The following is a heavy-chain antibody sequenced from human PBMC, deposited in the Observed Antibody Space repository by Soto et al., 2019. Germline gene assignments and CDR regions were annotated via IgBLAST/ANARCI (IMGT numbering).Heavy chain of an antibody. CDR2: IIPILGIA. J-gene: IGHJ4*01. CDR3: AREGTLTYYFDY. D-gene: IGHD3-10*01. Sequence: ASVKVSCKASGGTFSTNAISWVRQAPGQGPEWMGRIIPILGIADYAQKFQGRVTITADKSTSTAYMELSSLRSEDTGVYYCAREGTLTYYFDYWGHGTLVTVSS. V-gene: IGHV1-69*04. CDR1: GGTFSTNA.